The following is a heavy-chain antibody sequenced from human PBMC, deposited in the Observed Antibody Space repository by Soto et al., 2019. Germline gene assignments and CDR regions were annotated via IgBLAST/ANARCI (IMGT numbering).Heavy chain of an antibody. CDR2: VHYSGNT. CDR3: ARQDRVVAEGRWFDP. D-gene: IGHD2-15*01. V-gene: IGHV4-38-2*02. J-gene: IGHJ5*02. CDR1: GYSISSGYH. Sequence: NPSETLSLTCTVSGYSISSGYHWAWIRQPPGKGLEWLGSVHYSGNTYYNPSLKSRLTISVDKSKNQFSLNLSSVTAADTAVYYCARQDRVVAEGRWFDPWGQGTLVTVYS.